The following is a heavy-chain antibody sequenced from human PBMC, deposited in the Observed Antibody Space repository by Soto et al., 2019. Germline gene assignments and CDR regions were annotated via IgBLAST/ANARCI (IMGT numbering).Heavy chain of an antibody. CDR3: ARGPARARCITILGVVTVREYYYGMDV. Sequence: SETLSLTCTVSVGSISSYYWSWIRQPPGKGLEWIGYIYYIGITHYNPSLKIRVTISVDTSKNQFSLKLSSVTAADTAVYYCARGPARARCITILGVVTVREYYYGMDVWGQGTTVIVSS. CDR1: VGSISSYY. J-gene: IGHJ6*02. V-gene: IGHV4-59*01. CDR2: IYYIGIT. D-gene: IGHD3-3*01.